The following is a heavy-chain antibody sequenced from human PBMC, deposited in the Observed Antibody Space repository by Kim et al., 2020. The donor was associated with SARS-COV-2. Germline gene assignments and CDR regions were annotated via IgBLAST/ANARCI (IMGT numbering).Heavy chain of an antibody. J-gene: IGHJ4*02. V-gene: IGHV1-69*04. CDR2: IIPILGIA. CDR3: ATNGIAVAGNPFDY. D-gene: IGHD6-19*01. Sequence: SVKVSCKASGGTFSSYAISWVRQAPGQGLEWMGRIIPILGIANYAQKFQGRVTITADKSTSTAYMELSSLRSEDTAVYYCATNGIAVAGNPFDYWGQGTLVTVSS. CDR1: GGTFSSYA.